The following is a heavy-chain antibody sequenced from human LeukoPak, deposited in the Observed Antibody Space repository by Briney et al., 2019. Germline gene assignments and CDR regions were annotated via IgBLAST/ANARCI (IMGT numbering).Heavy chain of an antibody. CDR1: GGSISSYY. CDR2: IYYSGST. J-gene: IGHJ5*02. CDR3: ARGGSSGWYNWFDP. Sequence: MTSETLSLTCTASGGSISSYYWSWIRQPPGKGLEWIGYIYYSGSTNYNPSLKSRVTISVDTSKNQFSLKLNSVSAADTAVYYCARGGSSGWYNWFDPWGQGTLVTVSS. D-gene: IGHD6-19*01. V-gene: IGHV4-59*01.